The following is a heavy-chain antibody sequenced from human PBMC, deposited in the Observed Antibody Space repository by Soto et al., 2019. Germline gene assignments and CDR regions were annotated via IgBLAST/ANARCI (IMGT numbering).Heavy chain of an antibody. CDR3: AYGSSSAWIDY. Sequence: SETLSLTCSVSGDSMRGYHFYWGWIRQAPGKGLEWIGSAYFSGGNTYYSPYLKSRVSISVDTSKNEFSLRLTSLTAADTAVYFCAYGSSSAWIDYWGQGTLVTVSS. V-gene: IGHV4-39*01. CDR1: GDSMRGYHFY. CDR2: AYFSGGNT. D-gene: IGHD6-25*01. J-gene: IGHJ4*02.